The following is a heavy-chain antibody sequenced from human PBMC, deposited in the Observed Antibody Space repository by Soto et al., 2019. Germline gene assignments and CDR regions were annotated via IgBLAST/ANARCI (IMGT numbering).Heavy chain of an antibody. Sequence: SETLSLTCTVSGGSISSYYWSWIRQPSGKGLEWIGRIYTSGSTNYNPSLKSRVTMSVDTSKNQFSLKLTSVTAADTAVYYCGRDSVGYCTNVLCYPHFFHYYDGMDVCGQGTTVTVS. CDR2: IYTSGST. D-gene: IGHD2-8*01. V-gene: IGHV4-4*07. J-gene: IGHJ6*02. CDR1: GGSISSYY. CDR3: GRDSVGYCTNVLCYPHFFHYYDGMDV.